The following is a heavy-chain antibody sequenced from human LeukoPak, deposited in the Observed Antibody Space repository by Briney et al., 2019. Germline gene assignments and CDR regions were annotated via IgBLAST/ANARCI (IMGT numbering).Heavy chain of an antibody. CDR3: ARDNEYTYYDYVWGSYRPVYYFDY. CDR2: IKQDGSEK. V-gene: IGHV3-7*01. Sequence: GGSLRLSCAASGFTFSSYWMSWVRQAPGKGLEWVANIKQDGSEKYYVDSVKGRFTISRDNAKNSLYLQMNSLRAEDTAVYYCARDNEYTYYDYVWGSYRPVYYFDYWGQGTLVTVSS. CDR1: GFTFSSYW. J-gene: IGHJ4*02. D-gene: IGHD3-16*02.